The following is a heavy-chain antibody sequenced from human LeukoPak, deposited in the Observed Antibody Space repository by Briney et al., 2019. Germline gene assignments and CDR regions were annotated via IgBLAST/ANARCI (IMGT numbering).Heavy chain of an antibody. CDR1: GDSISGYY. D-gene: IGHD1-26*01. CDR2: VYYSGST. V-gene: IGHV4-59*08. J-gene: IGHJ5*02. CDR3: ARQGGKVDVSSYFDP. Sequence: PSETLSLTCTVSGDSISGYYLNWIRQPPGKGLEWIGFVYYSGSTSYNPSLKSRLTISVDTSENQFSLRLASVTAADTAVYYCARQGGKVDVSSYFDPWGPGTLVTVSS.